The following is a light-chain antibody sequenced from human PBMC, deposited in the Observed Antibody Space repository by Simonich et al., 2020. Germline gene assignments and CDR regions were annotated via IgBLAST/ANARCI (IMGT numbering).Light chain of an antibody. CDR1: QSGLYSSNNKNY. CDR2: WAS. CDR3: QQYYSTLLT. J-gene: IGKJ4*01. V-gene: IGKV4-1*01. Sequence: DIVMTQSPDSLAVSLGERATINCKSSQSGLYSSNNKNYLAWYQHKPGQPPKLLIYWASTRESGVPDRFSGSRSGTDFTLTISSLQAEVVAVYYCQQYYSTLLTFGGGTKVEIK.